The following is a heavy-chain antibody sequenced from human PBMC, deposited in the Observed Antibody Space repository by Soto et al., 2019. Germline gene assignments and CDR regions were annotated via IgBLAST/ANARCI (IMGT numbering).Heavy chain of an antibody. CDR1: GFTFSSYA. J-gene: IGHJ1*01. D-gene: IGHD4-17*01. Sequence: GGSLRLSCAASGFTFSSYAMHWVRQAPGKGLEWVAVISYDGSNKYYADSVKGRFTISRDNSKNTLYLQMNSLRAEDTAVYYCARVYGDYAQYFQHWGQGTLVTVSS. V-gene: IGHV3-30-3*01. CDR2: ISYDGSNK. CDR3: ARVYGDYAQYFQH.